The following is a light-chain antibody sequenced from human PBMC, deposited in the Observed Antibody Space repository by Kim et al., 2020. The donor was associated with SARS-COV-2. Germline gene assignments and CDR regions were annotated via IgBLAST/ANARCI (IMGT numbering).Light chain of an antibody. J-gene: IGLJ1*01. Sequence: WGQKVRITCQGDSLRRYFPNWYHQRPGQAPLLVIYGEKKRPAGIPDRFSGSRSGDTASLTITGAQAEDEGDYCCHCRDSSGDHVFGSGTKVTVL. CDR2: GEK. CDR3: HCRDSSGDHV. CDR1: SLRRYF. V-gene: IGLV3-19*01.